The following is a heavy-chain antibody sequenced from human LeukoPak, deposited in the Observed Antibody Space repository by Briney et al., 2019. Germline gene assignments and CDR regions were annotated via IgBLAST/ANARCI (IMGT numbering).Heavy chain of an antibody. D-gene: IGHD2-21*01. CDR1: GFTFSSYG. V-gene: IGHV3-33*01. J-gene: IGHJ4*02. CDR3: ARAPTGGGDDCFDY. CDR2: IWYDGSNK. Sequence: PGGSLRLSCAASGFTFSSYGMHWVRQAPGKGLEWVAVIWYDGSNKYYADSVKGRFTISRDNSKNTLYLQMNSLRAEDTAVYYCARAPTGGGDDCFDYWGQGTLVTVSS.